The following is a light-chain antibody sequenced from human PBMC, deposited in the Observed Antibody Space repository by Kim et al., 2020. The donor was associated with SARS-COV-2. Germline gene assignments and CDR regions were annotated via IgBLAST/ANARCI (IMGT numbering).Light chain of an antibody. CDR3: QQYASSPIT. Sequence: PGERATLSCRASQSVSRSDLAWYQQKPGQAPRLLIYGTSRRATGIPDRFSGGGSGTDFTLSISSLEPEDFAVFYCQQYASSPITFGQGTRLEIK. CDR2: GTS. CDR1: QSVSRSD. J-gene: IGKJ5*01. V-gene: IGKV3-20*01.